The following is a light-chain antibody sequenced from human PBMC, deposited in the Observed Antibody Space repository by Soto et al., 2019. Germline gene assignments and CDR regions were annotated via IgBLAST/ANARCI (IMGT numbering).Light chain of an antibody. CDR3: SSYTRSSTSYV. Sequence: QSVLTQPASVSGSPGQSITISCTGTSSDVGGYNYVSWYQQHPGKAPKLMIYEVSNRPSRVSNRFSGSKSGNTASLTISGLQAEDEADYYCSSYTRSSTSYVFVTGTKVTVL. CDR2: EVS. CDR1: SSDVGGYNY. J-gene: IGLJ1*01. V-gene: IGLV2-14*01.